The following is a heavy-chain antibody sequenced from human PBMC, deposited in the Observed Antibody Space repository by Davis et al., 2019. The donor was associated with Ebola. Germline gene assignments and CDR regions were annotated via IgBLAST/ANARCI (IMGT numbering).Heavy chain of an antibody. J-gene: IGHJ4*02. CDR3: AKEALRLRLYYFDY. CDR2: ISSSSRYI. V-gene: IGHV3-21*01. CDR1: GFSFSSYT. Sequence: GESLKISCAASGFSFSSYTMNWVRQAPGKGLEWVSSISSSSRYIYYADSVKGRFTISRDNAKNSLYLQMNSLRAEDTAVYYCAKEALRLRLYYFDYWGQGILVTVSS. D-gene: IGHD5-12*01.